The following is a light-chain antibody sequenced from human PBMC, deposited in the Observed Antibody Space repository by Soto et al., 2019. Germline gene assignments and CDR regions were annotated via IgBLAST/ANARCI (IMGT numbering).Light chain of an antibody. Sequence: QSVLTQPPSVSGAPGQRVTISCTGSSSNIGAGYDVHWYQQLPRTAPKLLIYGNSNRPSGVPDRFSGSKSGTSASLAITGLQAEDEADYYCQSYDSSLSVVFGTGTKLTVL. V-gene: IGLV1-40*01. CDR1: SSNIGAGYD. J-gene: IGLJ1*01. CDR2: GNS. CDR3: QSYDSSLSVV.